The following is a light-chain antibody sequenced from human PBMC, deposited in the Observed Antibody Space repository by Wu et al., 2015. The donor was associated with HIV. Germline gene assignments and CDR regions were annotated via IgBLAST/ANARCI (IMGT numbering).Light chain of an antibody. J-gene: IGKJ1*01. CDR3: QLYNNYPRT. V-gene: IGKV1-5*03. Sequence: DIQMTQSPSTLSASIGDRVTITCRASQSVSSWLAWYQQKPGKAPKLLIYKASTLESGVPSRFSGSGSGTEFTLTISSLQPDDFATYYCQLYNNYPRTFGQGTKVEMK. CDR1: QSVSSW. CDR2: KAS.